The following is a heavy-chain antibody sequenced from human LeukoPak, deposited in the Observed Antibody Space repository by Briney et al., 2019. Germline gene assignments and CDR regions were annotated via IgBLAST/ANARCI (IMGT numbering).Heavy chain of an antibody. D-gene: IGHD3-10*01. CDR3: ARFGYGSGSYLDY. V-gene: IGHV4-59*12. CDR1: GGSISNYY. CDR2: IYYSGST. Sequence: SETLSLTCTVSGGSISNYYWSWVRQPPGKGLEWIGYIYYSGSTTYNPSLKSRVTISVDTSKNQFSLKLSSVTAADTAVYYCARFGYGSGSYLDYWGQGTLVTVSS. J-gene: IGHJ4*02.